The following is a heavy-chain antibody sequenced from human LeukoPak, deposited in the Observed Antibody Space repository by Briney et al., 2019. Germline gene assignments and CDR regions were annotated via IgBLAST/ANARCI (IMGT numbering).Heavy chain of an antibody. CDR3: ARGVYIAAAQYSY. Sequence: PSETLSLTCTVSGGSISSYYWSWIRQPPGKGLEWIGYIYYSGTTNYNPSLKSRVTISVDTSKNQFSLKLSSVTAADTAVYYCARGVYIAAAQYSYWGQGTLVTVSS. D-gene: IGHD6-13*01. V-gene: IGHV4-59*01. CDR2: IYYSGTT. CDR1: GGSISSYY. J-gene: IGHJ4*02.